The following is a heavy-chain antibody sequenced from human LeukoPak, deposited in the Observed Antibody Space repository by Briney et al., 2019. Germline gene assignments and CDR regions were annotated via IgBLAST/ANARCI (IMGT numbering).Heavy chain of an antibody. D-gene: IGHD6-13*01. CDR1: AYTFTSYG. CDR3: TRDVGITVADSFDP. CDR2: IRVYNGDT. Sequence: ASVKVSCKASAYTFTSYGFTWVRQAPGKGLEWMGWIRVYNGDTNYVQKFQGRVTLTTDTSTSTVYMEVRGLRSDDTAMYYCTRDVGITVADSFDPWGQGTLVTVSS. V-gene: IGHV1-18*01. J-gene: IGHJ5*02.